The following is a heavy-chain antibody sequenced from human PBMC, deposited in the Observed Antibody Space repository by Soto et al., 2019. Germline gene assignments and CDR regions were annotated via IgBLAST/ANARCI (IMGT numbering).Heavy chain of an antibody. Sequence: KLSLTCTVSGGSISSGGYYWSWIRQHPGKGLEWIGYIYYSGSTYYNPSLKSRVTISVDTSKNQFSLKLSSVTAADTAVYYCARVVGGITGNMSYYYGMDVWGQGPTVT. CDR3: ARVVGGITGNMSYYYGMDV. D-gene: IGHD1-20*01. CDR2: IYYSGST. CDR1: GGSISSGGYY. V-gene: IGHV4-31*03. J-gene: IGHJ6*02.